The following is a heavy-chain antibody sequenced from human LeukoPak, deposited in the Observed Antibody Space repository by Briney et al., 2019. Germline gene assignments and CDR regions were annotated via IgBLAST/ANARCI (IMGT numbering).Heavy chain of an antibody. D-gene: IGHD3-10*01. CDR2: IWHDGSVL. CDR3: ARDRGQDDPIDI. V-gene: IGHV3-33*01. Sequence: GGSLRLSCAASGFTLRSYDMHWVRQAPGEGLEWVAVIWHDGSVLDYSESVKGRFTVSRDNRKNTLYLQMDSLRVEDTAVYYCARDRGQDDPIDIWGQGTLVTVSS. CDR1: GFTLRSYD. J-gene: IGHJ4*02.